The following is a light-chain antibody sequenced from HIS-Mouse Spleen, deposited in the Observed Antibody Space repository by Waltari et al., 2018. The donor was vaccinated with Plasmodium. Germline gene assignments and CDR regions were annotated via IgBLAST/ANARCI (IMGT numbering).Light chain of an antibody. Sequence: SYELTQPPSVSVSTGQTASITCSGDKLGNKYACWYQQKPGQPPVLVIYQDSQRPSGIPERFSGSNSGNTATLTISGTQAMDEADYYCQAWDSSTVVFGGGTKLTVL. V-gene: IGLV3-1*01. CDR2: QDS. J-gene: IGLJ2*01. CDR3: QAWDSSTVV. CDR1: KLGNKY.